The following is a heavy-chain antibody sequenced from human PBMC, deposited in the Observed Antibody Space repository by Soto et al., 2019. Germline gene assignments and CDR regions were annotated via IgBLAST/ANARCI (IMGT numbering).Heavy chain of an antibody. CDR1: GFIFSSYG. Sequence: QEQLVQSGGGVVQPGRSLRLSCAASGFIFSSYGMHWVRQAPGKGLEWVAVLSYDGSNEYYADSVQCRFTISRDNSKQTMDLQMTSLRTEDTAVYFCATLWMELIIAVEPSGGPGDYWDQGTLASVSS. J-gene: IGHJ4*02. V-gene: IGHV3-30*03. CDR2: LSYDGSNE. CDR3: ATLWMELIIAVEPSGGPGDY. D-gene: IGHD3-9*01.